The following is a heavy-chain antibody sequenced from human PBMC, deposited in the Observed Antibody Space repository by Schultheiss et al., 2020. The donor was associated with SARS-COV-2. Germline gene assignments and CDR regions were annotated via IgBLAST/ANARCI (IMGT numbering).Heavy chain of an antibody. D-gene: IGHD1-1*01. CDR2: IYTSGST. CDR3: ARQTGATPKFDF. V-gene: IGHV4-4*02. J-gene: IGHJ4*02. Sequence: SETLSLTCAVSGGSISSSNWWSWVRQPPGKGLEWIGRIYTSGSTNYNPSLKSRVTISVDTSKNQFSLKVRSVTAADTAVYYCARQTGATPKFDFWGQGTLVTVSS. CDR1: GGSISSSNW.